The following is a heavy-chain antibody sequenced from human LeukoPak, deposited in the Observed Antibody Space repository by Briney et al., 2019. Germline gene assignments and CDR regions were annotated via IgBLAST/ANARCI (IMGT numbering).Heavy chain of an antibody. CDR2: ISGSGGST. V-gene: IGHV3-23*01. CDR1: GFTFSSYA. CDR3: AKTMSIAAAGTLSGAFDI. Sequence: PGGSLRLSCAASGFTFSSYAMSWVRQAPGKGLEWVSAISGSGGSTYYADSVKGRFTISRDNSKNTLYLQMNSLRAEDTAVYYCAKTMSIAAAGTLSGAFDIWGQGTMVTVSS. D-gene: IGHD6-13*01. J-gene: IGHJ3*02.